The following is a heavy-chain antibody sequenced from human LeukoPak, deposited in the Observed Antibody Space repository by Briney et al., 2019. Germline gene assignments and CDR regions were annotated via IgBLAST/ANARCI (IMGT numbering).Heavy chain of an antibody. J-gene: IGHJ1*01. CDR2: INHSGST. V-gene: IGHV4-34*01. Sequence: SETLSLTCAVYGGSLSGYYWSWIRQPPGKGLEWIGEINHSGSTNYNPSLKSRVTISVDTSKNQFSLKLSSVTAADTAVYYCARSSVGALVFRHWGQGTLVTVSS. CDR1: GGSLSGYY. D-gene: IGHD1-26*01. CDR3: ARSSVGALVFRH.